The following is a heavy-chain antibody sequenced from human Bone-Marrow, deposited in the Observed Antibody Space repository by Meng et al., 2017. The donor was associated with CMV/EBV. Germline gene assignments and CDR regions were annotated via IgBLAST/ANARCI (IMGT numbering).Heavy chain of an antibody. CDR3: ARYSSSSGRLDY. CDR2: INPNSGGT. J-gene: IGHJ4*02. D-gene: IGHD6-6*01. Sequence: ASVKVSCKASGYTFTGYYMHWVRQAPGQGLEWMGWINPNSGGTNYAQKFQGRVTMTRDTSISTAYMELSRLRSDDTAVYYCARYSSSSGRLDYWGQGTLVTVSS. V-gene: IGHV1-2*02. CDR1: GYTFTGYY.